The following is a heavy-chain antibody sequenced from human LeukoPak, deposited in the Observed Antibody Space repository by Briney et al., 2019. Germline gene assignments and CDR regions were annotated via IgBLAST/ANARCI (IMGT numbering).Heavy chain of an antibody. J-gene: IGHJ6*02. D-gene: IGHD3-10*01. CDR1: GFTFSSYD. CDR2: ISRSGSTI. Sequence: GGSLRLSCAASGFTFSSYDMNWVRQAPGRGLEWVSYISRSGSTIYYADSVKGRFTISRDNAKNSLYLQMNSLRAEDTAVYYCARADRGRDYYYGMDVWGQGTTVTVSS. CDR3: ARADRGRDYYYGMDV. V-gene: IGHV3-48*03.